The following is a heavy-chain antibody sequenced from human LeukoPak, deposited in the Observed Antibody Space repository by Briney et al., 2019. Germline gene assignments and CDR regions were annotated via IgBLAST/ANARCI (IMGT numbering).Heavy chain of an antibody. V-gene: IGHV4-4*07. CDR1: GGSISSYY. CDR3: ARAYCSSMSCYEDP. Sequence: SETLSLTCTVSGGSISSYYWSWIRQPAGKGLEWIGRIYTSGSTNYNPSLKSRVTMSVDTSKNQFSLKLSSVTAADTAVHYCARAYCSSMSCYEDPWGQGTLVTVSS. D-gene: IGHD2-2*01. J-gene: IGHJ5*02. CDR2: IYTSGST.